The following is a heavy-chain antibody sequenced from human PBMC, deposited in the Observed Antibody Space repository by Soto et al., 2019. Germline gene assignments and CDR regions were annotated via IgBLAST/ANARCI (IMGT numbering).Heavy chain of an antibody. CDR3: ARVDDDSSGYYPGAFDI. Sequence: SETLSLTCTFSGGSISSGGYYWSWIRQHPGKGLEWIGYIYYSGSTYYNPSLKSRVTISVDTSKNQFSLKLSSVTAADTAVYYCARVDDDSSGYYPGAFDIWGQGTMVTVSS. V-gene: IGHV4-31*03. D-gene: IGHD3-22*01. J-gene: IGHJ3*02. CDR2: IYYSGST. CDR1: GGSISSGGYY.